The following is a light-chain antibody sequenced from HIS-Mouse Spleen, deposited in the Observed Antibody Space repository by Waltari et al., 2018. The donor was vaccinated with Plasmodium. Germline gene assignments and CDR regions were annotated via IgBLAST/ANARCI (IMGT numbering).Light chain of an antibody. CDR2: SNN. V-gene: IGLV1-44*01. CDR1: ISTTGRNT. CDR3: AAWDDSLNGVV. J-gene: IGLJ2*01. Sequence: QSVLTQPPSPSGTPGQRVTIYCSWSISTTGRNTANWYQLPPGTAPKLLIYSNNERPSGVPDRFSGSKSGTSASLAISGLQSEEEADYYCAAWDDSLNGVVFAGGTKLTVL.